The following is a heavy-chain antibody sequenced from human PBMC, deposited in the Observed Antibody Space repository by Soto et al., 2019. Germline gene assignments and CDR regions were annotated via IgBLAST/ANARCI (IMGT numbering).Heavy chain of an antibody. D-gene: IGHD3-22*01. CDR3: AKADYYDSSGPDY. J-gene: IGHJ4*02. CDR2: ISYDGSNK. Sequence: PGGSLRLSCAASGFTFSSYGMHWVRQAPGKGLEWVAVISYDGSNKYYADSVKGRFTISRDNSKNTLYLQMNSLRAEDTAVYYCAKADYYDSSGPDYWGPGTLVTVSS. V-gene: IGHV3-30*18. CDR1: GFTFSSYG.